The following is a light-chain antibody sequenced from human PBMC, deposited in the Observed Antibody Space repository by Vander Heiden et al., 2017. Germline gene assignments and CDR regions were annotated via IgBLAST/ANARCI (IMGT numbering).Light chain of an antibody. CDR2: GKN. CDR3: NSRDSSGNPHVV. Sequence: SSELTQDPAVSVALGPTVRITCQGDSLRSYYASWYQQKPGQAPVLVIYGKNNRPSGIPDRFSGSSSGNTASLTITGAQAEDEADYYCNSRDSSGNPHVVFGGGTKLTLL. J-gene: IGLJ2*01. V-gene: IGLV3-19*01. CDR1: SLRSYY.